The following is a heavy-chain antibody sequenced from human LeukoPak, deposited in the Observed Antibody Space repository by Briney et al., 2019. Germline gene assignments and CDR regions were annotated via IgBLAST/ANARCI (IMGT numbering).Heavy chain of an antibody. CDR1: GGSFSGYY. J-gene: IGHJ4*02. V-gene: IGHV4-34*01. Sequence: PSETLSLTCAVYGGSFSGYYWSWIRQPPGKGLEWIGEINHSGSTNYNPSLTSRGTISVDTSKNQFSLKLSSVTAADTAVYYCARDLAVASWFDYWGQGTLVTVSS. CDR2: INHSGST. D-gene: IGHD6-19*01. CDR3: ARDLAVASWFDY.